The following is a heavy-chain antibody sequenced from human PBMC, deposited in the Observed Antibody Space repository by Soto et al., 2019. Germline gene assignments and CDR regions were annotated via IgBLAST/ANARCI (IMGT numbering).Heavy chain of an antibody. D-gene: IGHD3-22*01. V-gene: IGHV3-9*01. CDR1: GFTFDDYA. J-gene: IGHJ4*02. CDR2: ISWNSGSI. Sequence: GGSLRLSCAASGFTFDDYAMHWVRQAPGKGLEWVSGISWNSGSIGYADSVKGRFTISRDNAKNSLYLQMNSLRAEDTALYYCAKDLYDSSGYYFFDYWGQGTLVTVSS. CDR3: AKDLYDSSGYYFFDY.